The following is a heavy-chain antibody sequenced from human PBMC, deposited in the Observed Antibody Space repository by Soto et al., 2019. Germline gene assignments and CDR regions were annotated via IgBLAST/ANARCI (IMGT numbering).Heavy chain of an antibody. CDR3: AKDRDYPRDQFHY. D-gene: IGHD2-2*01. CDR2: ISANGQGI. V-gene: IGHV3-23*01. J-gene: IGHJ4*02. CDR1: GFTFTYYA. Sequence: EVQLLESGGGLAQPGGSLRLSCTASGFTFTYYAFSWVRQAPGKGLEWVSAISANGQGIYYADSVRGRFTISRDNSKNTVFLHMDSLRAEDTAVYYCAKDRDYPRDQFHYWGQGTLVTVSS.